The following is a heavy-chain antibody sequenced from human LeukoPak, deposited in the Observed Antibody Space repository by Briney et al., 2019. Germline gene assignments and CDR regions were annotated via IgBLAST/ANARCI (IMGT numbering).Heavy chain of an antibody. V-gene: IGHV4-31*03. D-gene: IGHD2-2*02. CDR2: IYYSGST. CDR3: ARVRVVEYCSSTSCYRRFYGMDV. Sequence: SETLSLTCTVSGGSISTGGYYWSWIRQHPGKGLEWIGNIYYSGSTYYSPSLKSRVTMSVDTSKNQFSLKLSSVTAADTAVYYCARVRVVEYCSSTSCYRRFYGMDVWGQGTTVTVSS. J-gene: IGHJ6*02. CDR1: GGSISTGGYY.